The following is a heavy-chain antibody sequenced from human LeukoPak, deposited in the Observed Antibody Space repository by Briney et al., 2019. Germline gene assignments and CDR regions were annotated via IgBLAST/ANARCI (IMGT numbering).Heavy chain of an antibody. J-gene: IGHJ3*02. Sequence: PGGSLRLSCAASGFTFSSYAMSWVRQAPGKGLEWVSAISGSGGSTYYADSVKGRFTISRDNSKNTLYLQMNSLRAEDTAVYYCAKDRGLPYYYDSSGPPDAFDIWGQGTMVTVSS. CDR1: GFTFSSYA. CDR3: AKDRGLPYYYDSSGPPDAFDI. CDR2: ISGSGGST. D-gene: IGHD3-22*01. V-gene: IGHV3-23*01.